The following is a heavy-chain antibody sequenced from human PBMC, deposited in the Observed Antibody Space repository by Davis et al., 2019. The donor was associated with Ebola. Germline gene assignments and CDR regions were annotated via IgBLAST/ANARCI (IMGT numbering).Heavy chain of an antibody. CDR2: ISSSGSTI. CDR3: ARNLPAALPYYGMDV. V-gene: IGHV3-11*04. CDR1: GFTFSDYY. D-gene: IGHD2-2*01. Sequence: GESLKISCAASGFTFSDYYMSWIRQAPGKGLEWVSYISSSGSTIYYADSVKGRFTISRDNSKNTLYLQMNSLRAEDTAVYYCARNLPAALPYYGMDVWGQGTTVTVSS. J-gene: IGHJ6*02.